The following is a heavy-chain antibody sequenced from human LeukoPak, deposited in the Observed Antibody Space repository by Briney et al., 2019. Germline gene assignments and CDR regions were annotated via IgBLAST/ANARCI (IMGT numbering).Heavy chain of an antibody. CDR1: GGSISSHY. CDR3: ARDGSDFWRGSSWYAFDI. V-gene: IGHV4-59*11. Sequence: SETLSLTCTVSGGSISSHYWSWIRQPPGKGLEWIGYIYYSGSTNYNPSLKSRVTISVDTSKNQFSLKLSSVTAADTAVYYCARDGSDFWRGSSWYAFDIWGQGTMVTVSS. CDR2: IYYSGST. J-gene: IGHJ3*02. D-gene: IGHD3-3*01.